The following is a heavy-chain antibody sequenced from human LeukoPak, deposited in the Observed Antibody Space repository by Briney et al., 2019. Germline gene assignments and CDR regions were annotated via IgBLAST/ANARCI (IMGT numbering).Heavy chain of an antibody. V-gene: IGHV4-4*07. CDR3: ARELAAAGHADY. J-gene: IGHJ4*02. D-gene: IGHD6-13*01. CDR1: GASISGYY. Sequence: KPSETLSLTCTVSGASISGYYWSWIRRPGGKGLEWIGRIYTIGSTNYNPSLKSRVTMSVDTSKNQFSLNLTSVTAADTAVYYCARELAAAGHADYWGQGTLVTVSS. CDR2: IYTIGST.